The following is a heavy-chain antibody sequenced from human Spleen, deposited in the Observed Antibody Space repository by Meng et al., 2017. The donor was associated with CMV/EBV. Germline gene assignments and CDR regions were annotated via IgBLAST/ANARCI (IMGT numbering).Heavy chain of an antibody. Sequence: GESLKISCVASGFTFSSDWMHWVRQAPGKGLVWVSRINSDGSSTTYADSVKGRFTISRDNAKNTLYLQMNSLRAEDTAVYYCAKENNWNYFDYWGQGTLVTVSS. CDR3: AKENNWNYFDY. D-gene: IGHD1-20*01. CDR2: INSDGSST. CDR1: GFTFSSDW. V-gene: IGHV3-74*01. J-gene: IGHJ4*02.